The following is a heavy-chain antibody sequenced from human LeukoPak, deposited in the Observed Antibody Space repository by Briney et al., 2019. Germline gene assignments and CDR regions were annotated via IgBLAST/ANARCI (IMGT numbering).Heavy chain of an antibody. CDR3: AKAPVTTCRGAFCYPFDY. Sequence: RGSLRLSCAASGFTFSSYSMNWVRQAPGKGLEWVSSISSSSSYIYYADSVKGRFTISRDNAKNSLYLQMNSLRAEDAAVYYCAKAPVTTCRGAFCYPFDYWGLGTLVTVSS. CDR2: ISSSSSYI. D-gene: IGHD2-15*01. CDR1: GFTFSSYS. V-gene: IGHV3-21*01. J-gene: IGHJ4*02.